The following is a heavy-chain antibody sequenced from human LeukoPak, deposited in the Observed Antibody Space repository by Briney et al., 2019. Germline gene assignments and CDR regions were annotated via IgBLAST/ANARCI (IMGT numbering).Heavy chain of an antibody. CDR3: AKISGDILTLMDV. CDR2: ISSSGSTI. CDR1: GFTFSSYE. Sequence: GGPLRLSCGAAGFTFSSYEMNWVRQAAGKGLGRVSYISSSGSTIYYAASVKRRFTTSRDNANNSLYLQMNSLTADDTAVYYCAKISGDILTLMDVWGKGTTVTISS. V-gene: IGHV3-48*03. J-gene: IGHJ6*03. D-gene: IGHD3-9*01.